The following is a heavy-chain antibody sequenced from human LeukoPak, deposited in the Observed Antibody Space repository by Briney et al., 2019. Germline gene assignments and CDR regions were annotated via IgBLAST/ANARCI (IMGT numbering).Heavy chain of an antibody. D-gene: IGHD5-18*01. CDR1: GYSFTSYW. CDR3: ARLGRVDTAMVTTQYYFDY. V-gene: IGHV5-51*01. J-gene: IGHJ4*02. CDR2: IYPGDSDT. Sequence: GESLKISCKGSGYSFTSYWIGWVRQMPGKGLEWMGIIYPGDSDTRYSPSFQGQVTISADKSISTAYLQWSSLKASDTAMYYCARLGRVDTAMVTTQYYFDYWGQGTLVTVSS.